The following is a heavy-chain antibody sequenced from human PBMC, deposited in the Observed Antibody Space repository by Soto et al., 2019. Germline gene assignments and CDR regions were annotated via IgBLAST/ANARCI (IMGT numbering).Heavy chain of an antibody. CDR3: ASDPDYGGNPGFGY. V-gene: IGHV1-69*06. CDR2: IIPIFGTA. D-gene: IGHD4-17*01. J-gene: IGHJ4*02. CDR1: GGTFSSYA. Sequence: QVQLVQSGAEVKKPGSSVKVSCKASGGTFSSYAISWVRQAPGQGLEWMGGIIPIFGTANYAQKFQGRVTITADKSTSTAYMELRSLRSEDTAVYYCASDPDYGGNPGFGYWGQGTLVTVSS.